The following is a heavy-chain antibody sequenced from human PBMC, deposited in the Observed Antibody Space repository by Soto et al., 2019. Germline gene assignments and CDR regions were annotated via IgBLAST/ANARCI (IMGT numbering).Heavy chain of an antibody. V-gene: IGHV3-21*06. CDR2: ISSTTNYI. CDR3: ARESEDLTSNFDY. J-gene: IGHJ4*02. Sequence: KPGGSLRLSCAASGFTFTRYSMNWVRQAPGKGLEWVSSISSTTNYIYYGDSMKGRFTISRDNAKNSLYLEMNSLRAEDTAVYYCARESEDLTSNFDYWGQGTLVTVPS. CDR1: GFTFTRYS.